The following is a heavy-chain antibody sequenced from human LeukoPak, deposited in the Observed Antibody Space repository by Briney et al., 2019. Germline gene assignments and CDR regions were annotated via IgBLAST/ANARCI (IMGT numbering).Heavy chain of an antibody. V-gene: IGHV4-39*07. CDR3: ARDHSYDGRGRFDP. CDR1: GGSVMSGTYH. D-gene: IGHD3-16*01. J-gene: IGHJ5*02. CDR2: VYFDGGT. Sequence: SETLSLTCSVSGGSVMSGTYHWGWIRQPPGEGLEWIGSVYFDGGTHYNPSLQSRVTISVDTSKNQFSLRLSSVTAADTALYYCARDHSYDGRGRFDPWGQGTLATVSS.